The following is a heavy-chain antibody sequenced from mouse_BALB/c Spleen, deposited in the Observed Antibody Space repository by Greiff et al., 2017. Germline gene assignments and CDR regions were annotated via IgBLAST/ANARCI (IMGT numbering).Heavy chain of an antibody. CDR2: INPYNGAT. CDR1: GYSFTGYY. Sequence: EVQLVESGPELVKPGASVKISCKASGYSFTGYYMHWVKQSHVKSLEWIGRINPYNGATSYNQNFKDKASLTVDKSSSTAYMELHSLTSEDSAVYYCARITTVPYYFDYWGQGTTLTVSS. CDR3: ARITTVPYYFDY. D-gene: IGHD1-1*01. V-gene: IGHV1-31*01. J-gene: IGHJ2*01.